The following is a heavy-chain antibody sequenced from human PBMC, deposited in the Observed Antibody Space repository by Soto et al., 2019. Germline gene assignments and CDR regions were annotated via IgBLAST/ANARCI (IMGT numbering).Heavy chain of an antibody. CDR2: INHSGST. V-gene: IGHV4-34*01. J-gene: IGHJ4*02. CDR1: GGSFSGYY. CDR3: ARGYGNQFDY. D-gene: IGHD3-10*01. Sequence: SETLSITCAVYGGSFSGYYWNWIRQPPGKGLEWIGEINHSGSTNYNPSLKSRVTISVDTSKNQFSLKLSSVTAADTAVYYCARGYGNQFDYWGQGSLVTVSS.